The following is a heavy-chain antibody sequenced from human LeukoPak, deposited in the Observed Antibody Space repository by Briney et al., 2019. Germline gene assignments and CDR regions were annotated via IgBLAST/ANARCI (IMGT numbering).Heavy chain of an antibody. V-gene: IGHV4-38-2*02. CDR3: ARGRQRDAFDI. Sequence: SETLSLACTVSGYSISSGYYWGWIRQPPGKGLEWIGSIYHSGSTYYNPSLKSRVTISVDTSKNQFSLKLSSVTAADTAVYYCARGRQRDAFDIWGQGTMVTVSS. CDR1: GYSISSGYY. J-gene: IGHJ3*02. CDR2: IYHSGST. D-gene: IGHD6-25*01.